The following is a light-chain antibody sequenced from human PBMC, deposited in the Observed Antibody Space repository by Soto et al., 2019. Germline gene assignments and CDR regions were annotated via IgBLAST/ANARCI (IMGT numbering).Light chain of an antibody. CDR1: SSNIGNKY. Sequence: QSVLTQPPSVSAAPGQKVTISCSGSSSNIGNKYVSWYQQLPGTAPKLLIYDSNKRPSGIPDRFSGSKSGTSATLGITGLQTGGEADYYCGTWDSSLSAVVFGGGTKLTVL. CDR3: GTWDSSLSAVV. J-gene: IGLJ2*01. CDR2: DSN. V-gene: IGLV1-51*01.